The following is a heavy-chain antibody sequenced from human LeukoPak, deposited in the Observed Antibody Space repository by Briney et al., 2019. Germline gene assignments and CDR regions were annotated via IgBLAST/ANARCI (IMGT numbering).Heavy chain of an antibody. CDR1: GGSISSGDYY. J-gene: IGHJ5*02. CDR3: ARPYYYDSRIDP. D-gene: IGHD3-22*01. Sequence: PSQTLSLTCTVSGGSISSGDYYWSWIRQPPGKDLEWIGYFYYSGSTYYNPSLKSRVTISIDTSKNQFSLKLSSVTAADTAVYYCARPYYYDSRIDPWGQGTLVTVSS. CDR2: FYYSGST. V-gene: IGHV4-30-4*01.